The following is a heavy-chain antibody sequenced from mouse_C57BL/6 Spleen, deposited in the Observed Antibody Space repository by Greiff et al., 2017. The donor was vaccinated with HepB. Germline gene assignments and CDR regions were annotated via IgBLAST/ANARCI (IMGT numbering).Heavy chain of an antibody. CDR1: GYTFTSYW. CDR3: ARSATVVATPHAMDY. V-gene: IGHV1-50*01. Sequence: QVQLQQPGAELVKPGASVKLSCKASGYTFTSYWMQWVKQRPGQGLEWIGEIDPSDSYTNYNQKFKGKATLTVDTSSSTAYMQLSSLTSEDSAVDYGARSATVVATPHAMDYWGQGTSVTVSS. J-gene: IGHJ4*01. CDR2: IDPSDSYT. D-gene: IGHD1-1*01.